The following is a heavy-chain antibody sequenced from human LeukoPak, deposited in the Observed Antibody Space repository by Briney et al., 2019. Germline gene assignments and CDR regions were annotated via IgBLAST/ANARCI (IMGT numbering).Heavy chain of an antibody. CDR3: ARVHPQWELLSYFDY. V-gene: IGHV3-64*01. CDR2: ISSNGGST. J-gene: IGHJ4*02. CDR1: GFTFSSYA. D-gene: IGHD1-26*01. Sequence: GGSLRLSCAASGFTFSSYAMHWVRQAPGKGLEYVSAISSNGGSTYYANSVKGRFTISRDNSKNTLYLQMDSLRAEDMAVYYCARVHPQWELLSYFDYWGQGTLVTVSS.